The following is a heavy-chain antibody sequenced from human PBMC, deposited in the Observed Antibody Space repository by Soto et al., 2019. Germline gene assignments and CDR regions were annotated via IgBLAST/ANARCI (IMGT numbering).Heavy chain of an antibody. D-gene: IGHD6-6*01. J-gene: IGHJ4*02. Sequence: GWSLRLSCASSVFTFSDYYMHWVRQAPGKGLVWVSFINGDGSFTSYGDSVKGRFTISRDNARNTMYLQMDSLRAEDTAVYYCSRGKYTAARDSWGQGTLVTVSS. CDR1: VFTFSDYY. CDR2: INGDGSFT. CDR3: SRGKYTAARDS. V-gene: IGHV3-74*01.